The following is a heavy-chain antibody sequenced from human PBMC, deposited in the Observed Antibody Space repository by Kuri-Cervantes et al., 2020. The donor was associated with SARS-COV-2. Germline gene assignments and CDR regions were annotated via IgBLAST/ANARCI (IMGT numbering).Heavy chain of an antibody. CDR1: GYTFTGYY. Sequence: ASVKVSCKASGYTFTGYYMRWVRQAPGQGLEWMGWISAYNGNTNYAQKLQGRVTMTTDTSTSTAYMELRSLRSDDTAVYYRARYCGGKRPYFDYWGQGTLVTVSS. CDR3: ARYCGGKRPYFDY. D-gene: IGHD2-15*01. V-gene: IGHV1-18*04. J-gene: IGHJ4*02. CDR2: ISAYNGNT.